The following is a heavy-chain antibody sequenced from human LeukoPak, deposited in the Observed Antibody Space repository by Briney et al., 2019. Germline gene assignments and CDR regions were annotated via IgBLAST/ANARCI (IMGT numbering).Heavy chain of an antibody. J-gene: IGHJ6*03. Sequence: PSETLSLTCAVYGGSFSGYYWSWIRQPPGKGLEWIGEINHSGSTNYNPSLKSRVTISVDTSKNQFSLKLSSVTAADTAVYHCARRRGGSTPSYYGGGTKKGASRPSYYMDVWGKGTTVTISS. V-gene: IGHV4-34*01. D-gene: IGHD3-10*01. CDR2: INHSGST. CDR1: GGSFSGYY. CDR3: ARRRGGSTPSYYGGGTKKGASRPSYYMDV.